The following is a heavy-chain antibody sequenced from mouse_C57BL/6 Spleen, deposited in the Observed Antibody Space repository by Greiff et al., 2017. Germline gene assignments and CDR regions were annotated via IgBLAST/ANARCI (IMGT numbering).Heavy chain of an antibody. V-gene: IGHV1-85*01. CDR2: IYPRDGST. D-gene: IGHD1-1*01. J-gene: IGHJ4*01. CDR1: GYTFTSYE. Sequence: VKLVESGPELVKPGASVKLSCKASGYTFTSYEINWVKQRPGQGLEWIGWIYPRDGSTKYNEKFKGKATLTVDTSSSTAYMELHSLTSEDSAVYFCARPYGSSYAYYYAMDYWGQRTSVTVSS. CDR3: ARPYGSSYAYYYAMDY.